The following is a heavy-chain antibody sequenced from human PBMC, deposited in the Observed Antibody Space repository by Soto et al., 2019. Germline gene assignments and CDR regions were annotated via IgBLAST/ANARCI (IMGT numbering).Heavy chain of an antibody. V-gene: IGHV2-5*02. Sequence: QITLKESGPTLVKPTQTLTLTCTFSGFSLSTGVGVGWIRQPPGKALECLALIYWDDDKRYSSSLKSRLTITKDTSKNQVVLIMTNMDPVDTATYYCAHKSYYGSGSLDYWGRGILVTVSS. D-gene: IGHD3-10*01. J-gene: IGHJ4*02. CDR3: AHKSYYGSGSLDY. CDR2: IYWDDDK. CDR1: GFSLSTGVG.